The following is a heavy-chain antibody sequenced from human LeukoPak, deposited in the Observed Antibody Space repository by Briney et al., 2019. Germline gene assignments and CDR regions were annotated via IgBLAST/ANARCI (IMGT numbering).Heavy chain of an antibody. CDR3: ARAKDSSGYYLPYDAFDI. V-gene: IGHV3-7*03. J-gene: IGHJ3*02. CDR1: GFTFSSYW. CDR2: IKQDGSEK. Sequence: GGSLRLSCAASGFTFSSYWMSWVRQAPGKGLEWVANIKQDGSEKYYVDSVKGRFTISRDNAKNSVYLHMNSLRAEDTAVYYCARAKDSSGYYLPYDAFDIWGQGTMVTVSS. D-gene: IGHD3-22*01.